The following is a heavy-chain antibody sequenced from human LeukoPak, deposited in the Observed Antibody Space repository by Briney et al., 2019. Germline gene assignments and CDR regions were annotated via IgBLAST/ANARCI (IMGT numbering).Heavy chain of an antibody. J-gene: IGHJ4*02. CDR3: ESMGLYSSSWYCWNIAFDY. D-gene: IGHD6-13*01. Sequence: SVKVSCKASGGTFSSYAISWVRQAPGQGLEWMGGIIPIFGKANYAQKFQGKVTITADEYTSTAYMELGSLSSEATAVYYSESMGLYSSSWYCWNIAFDYWGQGTLVTVSS. CDR1: GGTFSSYA. V-gene: IGHV1-69*13. CDR2: IIPIFGKA.